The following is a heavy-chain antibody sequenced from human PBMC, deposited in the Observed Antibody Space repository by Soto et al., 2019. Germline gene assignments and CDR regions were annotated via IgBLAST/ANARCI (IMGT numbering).Heavy chain of an antibody. J-gene: IGHJ4*02. V-gene: IGHV1-18*01. Sequence: QVQLVQSGAEVKKPGASVKVSCKASGYTFTSYAISWVRQAPGQGLEWMGWISAYNGNTKYAQKLQGRVTMTTDTPTSTAYMELRSLRSGDTAVYYCARDHGGGIALEWGQGTLVTVSS. CDR3: ARDHGGGIALE. D-gene: IGHD1-26*01. CDR1: GYTFTSYA. CDR2: ISAYNGNT.